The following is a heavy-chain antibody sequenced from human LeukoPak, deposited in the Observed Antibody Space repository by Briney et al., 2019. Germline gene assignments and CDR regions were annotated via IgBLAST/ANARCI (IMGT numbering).Heavy chain of an antibody. V-gene: IGHV4-59*12. CDR2: IYYSGST. CDR1: GGSISSYY. J-gene: IGHJ3*02. D-gene: IGHD2-21*02. Sequence: PSETLSLTCTVSGGSISSYYWSWIRQPPGKGLEWIGYIYYSGSTYYNPSLKSRVTISVDTSKNQFSLKLSSVTAADTAVYYCARAKVVTATDAFDIWGQGTMVTVSS. CDR3: ARAKVVTATDAFDI.